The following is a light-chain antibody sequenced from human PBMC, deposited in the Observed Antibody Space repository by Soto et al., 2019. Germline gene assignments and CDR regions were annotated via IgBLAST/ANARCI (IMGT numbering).Light chain of an antibody. CDR2: GAP. J-gene: IGKJ2*01. CDR1: QTIANNF. CDR3: QQYDSSYT. V-gene: IGKV3-20*01. Sequence: EIVLTQSPGTVSSSPGERFTLSCRASQTIANNFLAWYQHRPGHAPRVVVYGAPSRATGIPDRFSGSGSGTEFTLTISRLEAEDFAVYYCQQYDSSYTFGQGTKLE.